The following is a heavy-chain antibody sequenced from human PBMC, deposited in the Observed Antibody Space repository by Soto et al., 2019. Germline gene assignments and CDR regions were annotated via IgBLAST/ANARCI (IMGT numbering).Heavy chain of an antibody. CDR2: IYPGDSDT. Sequence: PGESLKISCKGSGYSFTSYWIGWVRQMPGKGLEWMGIIYPGDSDTRYSPSFQGQVTISADKSISTAYLQWSSLKASDTAMYYCARHGRDGYNYVDYGMDVWGQGTTVTVSS. V-gene: IGHV5-51*01. D-gene: IGHD5-12*01. J-gene: IGHJ6*02. CDR1: GYSFTSYW. CDR3: ARHGRDGYNYVDYGMDV.